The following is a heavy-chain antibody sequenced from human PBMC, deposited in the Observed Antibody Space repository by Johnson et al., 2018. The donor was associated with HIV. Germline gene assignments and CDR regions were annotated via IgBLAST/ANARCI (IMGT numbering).Heavy chain of an antibody. J-gene: IGHJ3*02. D-gene: IGHD3-22*01. CDR1: GFTVSSNY. V-gene: IGHV3-66*01. CDR3: ARSDYDSSGYYAFDI. Sequence: VQLVESGGGLVQPGGSLRLSCAASGFTVSSNYMSWVRQAPGKGLEWVSVIYSGGRTYYADSVKGRFTISRDNSKNTLYLQMNSLRAEDTAVYYCARSDYDSSGYYAFDIWGQGTMVTVSS. CDR2: IYSGGRT.